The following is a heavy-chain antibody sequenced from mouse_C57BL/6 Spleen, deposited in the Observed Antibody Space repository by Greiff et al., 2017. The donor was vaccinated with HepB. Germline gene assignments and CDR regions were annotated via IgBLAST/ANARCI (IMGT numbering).Heavy chain of an antibody. D-gene: IGHD2-4*01. CDR3: APYDSFYWYFDV. V-gene: IGHV14-3*01. Sequence: EVQLQQSVAELERPGASVKLSCTASGFNIKNTYMHWVKQRPEQGLEWIGRIDPANGSTKYAPKFQGKATITADTSSNTAYLQLTSLTSEDTAIYYCAPYDSFYWYFDVWGTGTTVTVSS. CDR1: GFNIKNTY. J-gene: IGHJ1*03. CDR2: IDPANGST.